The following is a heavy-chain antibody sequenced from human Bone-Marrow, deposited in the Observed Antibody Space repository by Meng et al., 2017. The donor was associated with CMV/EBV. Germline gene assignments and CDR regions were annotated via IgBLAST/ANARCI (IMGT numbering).Heavy chain of an antibody. CDR1: GYTFTSYG. Sequence: ASVKVSCKASGYTFTSYGISWVRQAPGQGLEWMGWISAYNGNTNYAQKLQGRVTMTTDTSTSTAYMELRSLRSDDTAVYYCARDLYSGSSFSLFDYWGQGTLVTVPS. V-gene: IGHV1-18*01. D-gene: IGHD1-26*01. CDR2: ISAYNGNT. J-gene: IGHJ4*02. CDR3: ARDLYSGSSFSLFDY.